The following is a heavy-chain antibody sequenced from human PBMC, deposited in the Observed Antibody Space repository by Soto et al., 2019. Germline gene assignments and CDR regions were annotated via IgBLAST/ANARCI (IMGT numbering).Heavy chain of an antibody. CDR2: ISAYNGNT. J-gene: IGHJ6*02. D-gene: IGHD3-16*02. CDR1: GYTFTSYG. Sequence: QVPLVQSGAEVKKPGASVKVSCKASGYTFTSYGISWVRQAPGQGLEWMGWISAYNGNTNYAQKLQGRVTMTTDTSTSTAYMELRSLRSDDTAVYYCARGGMDDYVWGSYRSPQDYYGMDVWGQGTTVTVSS. V-gene: IGHV1-18*01. CDR3: ARGGMDDYVWGSYRSPQDYYGMDV.